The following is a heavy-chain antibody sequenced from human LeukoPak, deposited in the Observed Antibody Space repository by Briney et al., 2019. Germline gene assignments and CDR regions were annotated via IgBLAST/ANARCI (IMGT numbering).Heavy chain of an antibody. Sequence: PSETLSLTCTVSGGSISSSSYYWGWIRQPPGKGLEWIGSIYYSGSTYYNPSLKSRVTISVDTSKNQFSLKLSSVTAADTAVYYCARGGYSYGLWYFDLWGRGTLVTVPS. D-gene: IGHD5-18*01. CDR1: GGSISSSSYY. CDR3: ARGGYSYGLWYFDL. J-gene: IGHJ2*01. CDR2: IYYSGST. V-gene: IGHV4-39*01.